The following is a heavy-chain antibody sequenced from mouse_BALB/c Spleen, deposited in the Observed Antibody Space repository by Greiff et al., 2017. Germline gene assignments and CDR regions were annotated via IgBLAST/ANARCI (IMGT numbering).Heavy chain of an antibody. V-gene: IGHV5-6-3*01. CDR1: GFTFSSYG. CDR3: ARDRIYDGYYVYLDY. D-gene: IGHD2-3*01. J-gene: IGHJ2*01. CDR2: INSNGGST. Sequence: EVKVEESGGGLVQPGGSLKLSCAASGFTFSSYGMSWVRQTPDKRLELVATINSNGGSTYYPDSVKGRFTISRDNAKNTLYLQMSSLKSEDTAMYYCARDRIYDGYYVYLDYWGQGTTLTVSS.